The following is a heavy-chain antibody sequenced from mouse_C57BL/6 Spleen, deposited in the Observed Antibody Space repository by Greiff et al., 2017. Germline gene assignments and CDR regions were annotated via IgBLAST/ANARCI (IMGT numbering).Heavy chain of an antibody. V-gene: IGHV2-6*01. Sequence: VKVVEPGPGLVAPSQSLSITCTVSGFSLTSYGVDWVRQSPGKGLEWLGVIWGVGSTNYNSALKSRLSISKDNSKSQVFLKMNSLQTDDTAMYCCASRGYGSSSFAYWGQGTLVTVSA. D-gene: IGHD1-1*01. J-gene: IGHJ3*01. CDR3: ASRGYGSSSFAY. CDR1: GFSLTSYG. CDR2: IWGVGST.